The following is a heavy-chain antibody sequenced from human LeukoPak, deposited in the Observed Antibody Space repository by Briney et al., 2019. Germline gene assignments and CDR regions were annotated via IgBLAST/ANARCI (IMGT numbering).Heavy chain of an antibody. CDR1: GGSISGYY. J-gene: IGHJ4*02. CDR3: ARGTSSWYRFDY. CDR2: IYDSEST. D-gene: IGHD6-13*01. V-gene: IGHV4-59*13. Sequence: PSETLSLTCTVSGGSISGYYWTWIRRPPGKGREWIAYIYDSESTNYNPSLRSRVTISADASKNQLSLKLTSVTAADTAVYYCARGTSSWYRFDYWGQGTLVTVSS.